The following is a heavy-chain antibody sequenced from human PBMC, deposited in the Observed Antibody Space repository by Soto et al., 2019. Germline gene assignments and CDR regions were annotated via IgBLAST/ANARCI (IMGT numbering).Heavy chain of an antibody. CDR2: VKEDGSEL. CDR1: GFNVMRYW. J-gene: IGHJ4*02. CDR3: ARDIGFDYVN. Sequence: LILSCAVSGFNVMRYWISWVRQAPVKGLEWVASVKEDGSELYYLHSVRGRFSISRDSAGNALHLTMNYLSAEDTGVYFCARDIGFDYVNWGQGIPVTVSS. V-gene: IGHV3-7*01. D-gene: IGHD3-16*01.